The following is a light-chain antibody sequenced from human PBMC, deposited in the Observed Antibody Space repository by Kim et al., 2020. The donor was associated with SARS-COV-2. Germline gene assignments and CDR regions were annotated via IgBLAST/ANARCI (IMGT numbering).Light chain of an antibody. CDR3: NSRGNHDDVV. Sequence: SSELTQDPAVSVALGQTVRITCQGDSLRSYYATWYQQKPGQAPRVVIYGKNNRPSGIPDRFSGSSSGNTASLTITGTQAGDEADYYCNSRGNHDDVVFGG. V-gene: IGLV3-19*01. CDR2: GKN. CDR1: SLRSYY. J-gene: IGLJ2*01.